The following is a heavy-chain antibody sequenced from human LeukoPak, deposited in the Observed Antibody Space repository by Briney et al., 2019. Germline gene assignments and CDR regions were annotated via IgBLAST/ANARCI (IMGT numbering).Heavy chain of an antibody. CDR1: GNTSTGYY. J-gene: IGHJ5*02. CDR3: ASSRVAAASFVP. V-gene: IGHV1-2*02. CDR2: INPNSGGT. D-gene: IGHD6-13*01. Sequence: ASVKVSCKTSGNTSTGYYMHWVRQAPGQGLEWMGWINPNSGGTNYAQKFQGRVSMTRDTSISRAYMELSRLRSDDTAVYYCASSRVAAASFVPWGQGTLVTVSS.